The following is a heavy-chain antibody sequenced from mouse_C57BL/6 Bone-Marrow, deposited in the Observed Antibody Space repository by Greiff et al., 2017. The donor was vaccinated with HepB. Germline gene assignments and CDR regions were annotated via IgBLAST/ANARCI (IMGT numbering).Heavy chain of an antibody. CDR1: GYTFTSYG. CDR3: ARWLLLYYAKDY. V-gene: IGHV1-81*01. J-gene: IGHJ4*01. D-gene: IGHD2-3*01. Sequence: QVQLVESGAELARPGASVKLSCKASGYTFTSYGISWVKQRTGQGLEWIGEIYPRSGNTYYNEKFKGKATLTADKSSSTAYMELRSLTSENSAVYCGARWLLLYYAKDYWGQGTSVTVSS. CDR2: IYPRSGNT.